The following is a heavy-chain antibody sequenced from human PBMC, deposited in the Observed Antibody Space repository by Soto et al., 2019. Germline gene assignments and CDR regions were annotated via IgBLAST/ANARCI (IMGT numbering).Heavy chain of an antibody. CDR3: AKGFNNNWEVFDR. D-gene: IGHD1-1*01. CDR1: GGTFSTSS. CDR2: TIPAFGTS. V-gene: IGHV1-69*13. J-gene: IGHJ5*02. Sequence: SVKVSCKASGGTFSTSSISWVRQAPGKGLEWMGGTIPAFGTSNYAPSFQDRVTFTADASTSTAFMDLTILRSEDTAFYYWAKGFNNNWEVFDRWGQGTLVTVSS.